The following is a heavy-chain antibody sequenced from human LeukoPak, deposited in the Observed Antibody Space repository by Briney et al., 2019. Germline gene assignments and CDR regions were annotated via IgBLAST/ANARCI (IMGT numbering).Heavy chain of an antibody. CDR2: MNLEGSEK. V-gene: IGHV3-7*01. D-gene: IGHD2-8*01. Sequence: GGSLRLACAASGFTFTSHWMGGVRQAPGEGVGWVARMNLEGSEKYYVDSVKGRFTISRDNAKTSLYLEMNSLRAEDPAVYYCASDATYCTTGVCYTRFDYWGQGTLVTVSS. CDR3: ASDATYCTTGVCYTRFDY. J-gene: IGHJ4*02. CDR1: GFTFTSHW.